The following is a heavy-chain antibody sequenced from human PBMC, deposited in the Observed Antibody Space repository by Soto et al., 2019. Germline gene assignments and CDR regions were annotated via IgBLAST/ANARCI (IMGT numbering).Heavy chain of an antibody. Sequence: EVQLVESGGGLVQPGGSLRLSCAASGFTFSTYWMTWVRQAPGKGLEWVANIKQDGSEQFYVDSVKGRLTISRDNAENSLYLQMSSLRAEDTAVYYCARSFSGYYSYYFDSWGQGTLVTVSS. D-gene: IGHD3-22*01. J-gene: IGHJ4*02. CDR3: ARSFSGYYSYYFDS. V-gene: IGHV3-7*01. CDR1: GFTFSTYW. CDR2: IKQDGSEQ.